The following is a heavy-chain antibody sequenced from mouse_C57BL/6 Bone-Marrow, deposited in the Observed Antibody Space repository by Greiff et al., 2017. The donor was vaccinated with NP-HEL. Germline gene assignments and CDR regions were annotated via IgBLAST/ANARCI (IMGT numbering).Heavy chain of an antibody. CDR2: INPNNGGN. Sequence: EVQLQQSGPGLVKPGASVKISCKASGYTFTDYYMNWVKQSHGTSLEWIGDINPNNGGNSYNQKFKGKATLTVDQPSSTAYMELRSLTSEDSAVYYCARATYYDYAGAMDFWGQGTSVTVSS. CDR1: GYTFTDYY. D-gene: IGHD2-4*01. V-gene: IGHV1-26*01. J-gene: IGHJ4*01. CDR3: ARATYYDYAGAMDF.